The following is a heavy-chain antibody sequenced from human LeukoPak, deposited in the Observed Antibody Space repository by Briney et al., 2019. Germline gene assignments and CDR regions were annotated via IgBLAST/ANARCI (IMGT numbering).Heavy chain of an antibody. V-gene: IGHV1-69*06. CDR1: GGTFSSYA. CDR2: IIPIFGTA. CDR3: AREGALGDSSGYFHYFDY. Sequence: SVKVSCKASGGTFSSYAISWVRQAPGQGLEWMGRIIPIFGTANYAQKFQGRVTITADKCTSTAYMELSSLRSEDTAVYYCAREGALGDSSGYFHYFDYWGQGTLVTVSS. J-gene: IGHJ4*02. D-gene: IGHD3-22*01.